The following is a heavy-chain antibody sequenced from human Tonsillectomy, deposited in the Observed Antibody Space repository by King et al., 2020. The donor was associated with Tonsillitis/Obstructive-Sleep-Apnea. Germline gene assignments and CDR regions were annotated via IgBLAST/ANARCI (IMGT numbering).Heavy chain of an antibody. D-gene: IGHD2-2*01. CDR1: GFTLSSYE. J-gene: IGHJ6*02. V-gene: IGHV3-48*03. CDR2: ISSSDSTI. Sequence: VQLVESGGGLVQPGGSLRLSCAASGFTLSSYEMNWVRQAPGKGLEWIAYISSSDSTIYYADSVKGRFTISRDNAKNSLYLQMNSLRAEDTAVYYCVKGVVHVYYGMDVWGQGTTVTVSS. CDR3: VKGVVHVYYGMDV.